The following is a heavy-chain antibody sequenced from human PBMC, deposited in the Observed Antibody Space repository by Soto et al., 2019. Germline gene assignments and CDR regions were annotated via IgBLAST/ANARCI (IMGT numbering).Heavy chain of an antibody. CDR2: ISGSGGST. D-gene: IGHD3-3*01. V-gene: IGHV3-23*01. Sequence: GGSLRLSCAASGFTFNSYAMSWVRQAPGKGLEWVSAISGSGGSTYYADSVKGRFTISRDNSKNTLYLQMNSLRAEDTAVYYCANHKLRFLEWLFEYDAFDIWGQGTMVTVSS. CDR1: GFTFNSYA. CDR3: ANHKLRFLEWLFEYDAFDI. J-gene: IGHJ3*02.